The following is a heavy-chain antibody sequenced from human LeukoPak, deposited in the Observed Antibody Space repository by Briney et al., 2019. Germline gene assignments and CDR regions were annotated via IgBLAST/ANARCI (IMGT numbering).Heavy chain of an antibody. Sequence: SETLSLTCTVSGGSISSYYWSWIRQPPGKGLEWIGYIYYSGSTNYNPSLKSRVTISVDTSKDQFSLKLSSVTAADTAVYYCARDTSAGAFDYWGQGTLVTVSS. CDR2: IYYSGST. CDR3: ARDTSAGAFDY. V-gene: IGHV4-59*01. CDR1: GGSISSYY. J-gene: IGHJ4*02. D-gene: IGHD6-25*01.